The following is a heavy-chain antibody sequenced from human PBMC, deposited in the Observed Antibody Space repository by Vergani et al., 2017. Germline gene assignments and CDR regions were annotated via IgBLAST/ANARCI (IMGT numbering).Heavy chain of an antibody. J-gene: IGHJ4*02. CDR3: ARGLRDGYNLYYVDY. V-gene: IGHV4-31*03. CDR1: GGPISSGGYY. Sequence: QVQLQESGPGLVQPSQTLSLTCTVSGGPISSGGYYWSWIRQHPGKGLEWSGYINYSGSTYYNPSLKRRVTISVDTSKNQFSLKLSTVTAADTAVYYCARGLRDGYNLYYVDYWGQGTLVTVSS. CDR2: INYSGST. D-gene: IGHD5-24*01.